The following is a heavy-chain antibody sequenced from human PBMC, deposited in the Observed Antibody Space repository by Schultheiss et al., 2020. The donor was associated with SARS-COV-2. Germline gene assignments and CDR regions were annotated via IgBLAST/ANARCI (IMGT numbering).Heavy chain of an antibody. CDR2: IYHSGST. CDR1: GYSISSGYY. Sequence: SETLSLTCTVSGYSISSGYYWGWIRQPPGKGLEWIGSIYHSGSTYYNPFLKSRVTISVDTSKNQFSLKLSSVTAADTAVYYCARAIILRVAFDIWGQGTMVTVSS. CDR3: ARAIILRVAFDI. V-gene: IGHV4-38-2*02. D-gene: IGHD3-3*01. J-gene: IGHJ3*02.